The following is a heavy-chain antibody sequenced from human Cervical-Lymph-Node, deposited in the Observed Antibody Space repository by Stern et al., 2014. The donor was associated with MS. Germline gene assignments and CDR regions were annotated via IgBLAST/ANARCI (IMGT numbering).Heavy chain of an antibody. Sequence: VQLVQSGGGVVQPGTSLRLSCAASGFTFSSYGMHWVRQAPGKGLEWVALAWYDDSTAYYAHTVRGRVTISRAPSKNTATLELNSLTAEDTAVYYCARGHIPYAYNYLFDYWGQGTLVTVSS. J-gene: IGHJ4*02. CDR1: GFTFSSYG. D-gene: IGHD5-24*01. CDR3: ARGHIPYAYNYLFDY. CDR2: AWYDDSTA. V-gene: IGHV3-33*01.